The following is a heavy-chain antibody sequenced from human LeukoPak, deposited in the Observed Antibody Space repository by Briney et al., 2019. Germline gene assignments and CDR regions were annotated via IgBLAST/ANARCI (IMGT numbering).Heavy chain of an antibody. Sequence: PPGGSLRLSCAASGFSFSNYEMNWVRQAPGKGLEWISYITASSTTIYYADSVKGRFTISRDNAKNSLYLQMNSLRAEDTAVYYCAREVGGQHQTAFAYRGQGTLFTVSS. CDR2: ITASSTTI. CDR3: AREVGGQHQTAFAY. V-gene: IGHV3-48*03. D-gene: IGHD3-3*01. CDR1: GFSFSNYE. J-gene: IGHJ4*02.